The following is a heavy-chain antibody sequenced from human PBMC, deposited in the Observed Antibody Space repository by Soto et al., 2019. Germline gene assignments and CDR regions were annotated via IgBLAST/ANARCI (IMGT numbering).Heavy chain of an antibody. V-gene: IGHV4-34*01. CDR3: ARDPRRDGYNDDY. D-gene: IGHD5-12*01. CDR2: INHSGST. CDR1: GGSLRGYS. J-gene: IGHJ4*02. Sequence: QVQLQQWGAEWLKPSRTLSLTCPVYGGSLRGYSWSGIRRPPGKGLEWIGEINHSGSTNYTPSLKSRVTISVDTSKNQFSLKLSSVTAADTAVYYCARDPRRDGYNDDYWGQGTLVTVSS.